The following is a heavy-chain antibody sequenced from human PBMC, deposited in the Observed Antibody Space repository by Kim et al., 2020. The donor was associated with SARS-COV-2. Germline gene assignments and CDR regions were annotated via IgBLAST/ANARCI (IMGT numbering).Heavy chain of an antibody. Sequence: GESLKISCKGSGYSFTSYWIGWVRQMPGKGLEWMGIIYPGDSDTRYSPSFQGQVTISADKSISTAYLQWSSLKASDTAMCYCARHRRQKGWAYGMDVWGQGTTVTVSS. CDR2: IYPGDSDT. CDR1: GYSFTSYW. J-gene: IGHJ6*02. D-gene: IGHD1-26*01. V-gene: IGHV5-51*01. CDR3: ARHRRQKGWAYGMDV.